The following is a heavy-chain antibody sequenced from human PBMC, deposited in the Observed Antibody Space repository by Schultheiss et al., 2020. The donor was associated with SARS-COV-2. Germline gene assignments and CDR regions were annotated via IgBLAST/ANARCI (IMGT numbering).Heavy chain of an antibody. CDR3: ARESYWVGMVRGPEDYYGMDV. D-gene: IGHD3-10*01. CDR2: FDPEDGET. CDR1: GYTLTELS. Sequence: ASVKVSCKVSGYTLTELSMHWVRQAPGKGLEWMGGFDPEDGETIYAQKFQGRVTMTEDTSTDTAYMELSSLRSEDTAVYYCARESYWVGMVRGPEDYYGMDVWGQGTTVTVSS. V-gene: IGHV1-24*01. J-gene: IGHJ6*02.